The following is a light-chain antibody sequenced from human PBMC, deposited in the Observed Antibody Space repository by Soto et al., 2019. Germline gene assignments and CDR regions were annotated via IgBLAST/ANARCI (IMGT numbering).Light chain of an antibody. CDR1: NIRRQS. J-gene: IGLJ1*01. Sequence: SYELTQSPSVSVAPGQTARINCGGSNIRRQSVHWYQQKPGQAPVVVVYDDIDRPSGIPERFSGSTSGNTATLTISRVEAGDEADYYCQVWDSDSDHHVFGTGTKVTVL. V-gene: IGLV3-21*02. CDR2: DDI. CDR3: QVWDSDSDHHV.